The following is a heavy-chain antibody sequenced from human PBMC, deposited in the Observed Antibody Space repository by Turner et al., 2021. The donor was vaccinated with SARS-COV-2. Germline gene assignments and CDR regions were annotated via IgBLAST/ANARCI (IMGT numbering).Heavy chain of an antibody. V-gene: IGHV3-30*18. CDR1: GCTFSNYG. CDR2: ISYDGSNN. D-gene: IGHD5-18*01. CDR3: AKQGGGYSYGYSYFDY. J-gene: IGHJ4*02. Sequence: QVQLVASGGGVVQPGRSLRLSCAAAGCTFSNYGMHWVRQAPGKGLEGVAVISYDGSNNYYADSVKGRFTISRDNSKNTLYLQMNSLRAEDTAVYYCAKQGGGYSYGYSYFDYWGQGTLVTVSS.